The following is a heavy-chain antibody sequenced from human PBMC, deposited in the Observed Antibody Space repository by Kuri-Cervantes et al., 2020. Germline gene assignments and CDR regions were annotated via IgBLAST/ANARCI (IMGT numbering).Heavy chain of an antibody. CDR3: AREIEGAPDY. Sequence: GGSLRLSCAASGFIVSNNYMSWVRQAPGKGLEWVSITHSGGSTYYADSVKGRFTISRDNSKNTLYLQMNSLRAEDTAVHYCAREIEGAPDYWGQGTLVTVSS. CDR1: GFIVSNNY. J-gene: IGHJ4*02. D-gene: IGHD1-26*01. V-gene: IGHV3-53*05. CDR2: THSGGST.